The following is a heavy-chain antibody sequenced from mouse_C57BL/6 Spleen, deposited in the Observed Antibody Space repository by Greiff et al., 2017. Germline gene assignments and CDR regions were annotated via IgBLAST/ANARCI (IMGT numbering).Heavy chain of an antibody. D-gene: IGHD2-4*01. Sequence: QVQLKQSGAELVRPGASVTLSCKASGYTFTDYEMHWVKQTPVHGLEWIGAIDPETGGTAYNQKFKGKAILTADKSSSTAYMELRSLTSEDSAVYYCTGRRDYDEVFAYWGQGTLVTVSA. CDR2: IDPETGGT. CDR3: TGRRDYDEVFAY. CDR1: GYTFTDYE. J-gene: IGHJ3*01. V-gene: IGHV1-15*01.